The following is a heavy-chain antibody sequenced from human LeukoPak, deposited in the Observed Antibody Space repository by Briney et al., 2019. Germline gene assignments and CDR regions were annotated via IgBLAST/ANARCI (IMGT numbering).Heavy chain of an antibody. CDR1: GGTFSSYA. CDR2: IIPIFGTA. CDR3: ARDHSHYYYDSSGYYYPHY. V-gene: IGHV1-69*13. Sequence: SVKVSCKASGGTFSSYATSWVRQAPGQGLEWMGGIIPIFGTANYAQKFQGRVTITADESTSTAYMELSSLRSEDTAVYYCARDHSHYYYDSSGYYYPHYWGQGTLVTVSS. D-gene: IGHD3-22*01. J-gene: IGHJ4*02.